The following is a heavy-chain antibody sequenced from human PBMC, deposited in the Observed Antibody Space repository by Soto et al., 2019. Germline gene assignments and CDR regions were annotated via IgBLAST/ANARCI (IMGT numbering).Heavy chain of an antibody. CDR1: GYSFTSYW. CDR2: IYPGDSDT. Sequence: PGESLKISCKVSGYSFTSYWIGWVRQMPGKGLEWMGIIYPGDSDTRYSPSFQGQVTISADKSISTAYLQWSSLKASDTAMYYCARLSLAAAGTPAGAFDIWGQGTMVTVSS. CDR3: ARLSLAAAGTPAGAFDI. V-gene: IGHV5-51*01. J-gene: IGHJ3*02. D-gene: IGHD6-13*01.